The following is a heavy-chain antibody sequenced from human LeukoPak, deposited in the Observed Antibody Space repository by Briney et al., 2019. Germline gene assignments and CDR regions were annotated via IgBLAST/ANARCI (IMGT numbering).Heavy chain of an antibody. CDR3: ARGGMGTNGYVNYYYYNMDV. CDR2: INTDGSSA. J-gene: IGHJ6*03. V-gene: IGHV3-74*01. CDR1: GFTFSGSW. Sequence: QPGGPLRLSCAASGFTFSGSWMHWVRQGPGKGLVWLSRINTDGSSAVYADSVRGRFTLSRDNAKNTLYLQMNSLRAKDTAVYYCARGGMGTNGYVNYYYYNMDVWGKGTAVTVSS. D-gene: IGHD5-18*01.